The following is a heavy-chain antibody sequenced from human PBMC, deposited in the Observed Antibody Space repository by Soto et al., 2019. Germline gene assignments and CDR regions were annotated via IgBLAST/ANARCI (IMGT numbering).Heavy chain of an antibody. J-gene: IGHJ6*02. V-gene: IGHV4-59*01. CDR2: IYYSGST. CDR1: GGSISSYY. D-gene: IGHD3-3*01. Sequence: SETLSLTCTVSGGSISSYYWSWIRQPPGKGLEWIGYIYYSGSTNYNPSLKSRVTISVDTSKNQFSLKLSSVTAADTAVYYCARGGVNDFWSGYYYYYYGMDVWGQGTTVTVSS. CDR3: ARGGVNDFWSGYYYYYYGMDV.